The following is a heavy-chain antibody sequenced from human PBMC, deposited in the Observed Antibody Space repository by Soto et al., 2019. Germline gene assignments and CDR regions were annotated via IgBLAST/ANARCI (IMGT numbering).Heavy chain of an antibody. CDR3: ARTLGQLHDAFDI. CDR2: IWYDGSNK. D-gene: IGHD6-6*01. Sequence: QVQLVESGGGVVQPGRSLRLSCAASGFTFSSYGMHLVRQAPGKGLEWVAVIWYDGSNKYYADTVKGRFTISRDNSKNTLYIQMNSLRAEDTAVYYCARTLGQLHDAFDIWGQGTMVTVSS. CDR1: GFTFSSYG. J-gene: IGHJ3*02. V-gene: IGHV3-33*01.